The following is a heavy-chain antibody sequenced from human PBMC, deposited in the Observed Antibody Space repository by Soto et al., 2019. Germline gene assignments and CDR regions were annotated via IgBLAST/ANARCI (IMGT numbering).Heavy chain of an antibody. D-gene: IGHD5-18*01. CDR3: ARHGYSYGGGYFDY. J-gene: IGHJ4*02. Sequence: EVQLVESGGGLVQPGGSLRLSCAASGFTVSSNYMSWVRQAPVKGLEWVSVIYSGGSAYYADSVKGRFTISRDNSKNTLYLQMNSLRGEDTAVYYCARHGYSYGGGYFDYWGQGTLVTVSS. CDR2: IYSGGSA. CDR1: GFTVSSNY. V-gene: IGHV3-66*04.